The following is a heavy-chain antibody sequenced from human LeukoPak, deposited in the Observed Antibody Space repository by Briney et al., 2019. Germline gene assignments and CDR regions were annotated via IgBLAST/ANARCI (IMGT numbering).Heavy chain of an antibody. J-gene: IGHJ4*02. V-gene: IGHV4-4*02. CDR1: GGSISSSNW. CDR2: IYHSGST. D-gene: IGHD3-22*01. CDR3: ARGSSGYYYQVDY. Sequence: PSGTLSLTCAVSGGSISSSNWWSWVRQPPGKGLEWIGEIYHSGSTNYNPSLKSRVTISVDKSKNQFSLKLSPVTAADTAVYYCARGSSGYYYQVDYWGQGTLVTVSS.